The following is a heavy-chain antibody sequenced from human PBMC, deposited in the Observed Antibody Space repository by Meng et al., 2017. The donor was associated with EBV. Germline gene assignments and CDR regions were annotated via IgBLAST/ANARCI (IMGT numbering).Heavy chain of an antibody. CDR1: GASVSGGTFH. D-gene: IGHD2-2*01. J-gene: IGHJ4*02. V-gene: IGHV4-61*01. Sequence: QGPLKEAGPGLVKPSEALSLTGTVSGASVSGGTFHWSWIRQPPGKELQWIGYIYDGGTTIYNPSLKSRVTIFLDTSRNQFSLGLRSVTTADTAVYYCAKSSSSTPGVVDSWGQGTLVTVSS. CDR3: AKSSSSTPGVVDS. CDR2: IYDGGTT.